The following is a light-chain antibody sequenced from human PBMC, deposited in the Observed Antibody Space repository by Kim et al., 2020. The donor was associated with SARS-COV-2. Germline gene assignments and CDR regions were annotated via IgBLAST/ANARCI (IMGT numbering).Light chain of an antibody. V-gene: IGKV3D-11*01. CDR3: QQRSNWLT. Sequence: FLSPEEGAPSSCTARQGVSSYSAWYQQNPGQAPRLLSYDASNRATGIPARFSGSGSGTDFTLTISSLEPEDFAVYYWQQRSNWLTFGGGTKVDIK. CDR1: QGVSSY. CDR2: DAS. J-gene: IGKJ4*01.